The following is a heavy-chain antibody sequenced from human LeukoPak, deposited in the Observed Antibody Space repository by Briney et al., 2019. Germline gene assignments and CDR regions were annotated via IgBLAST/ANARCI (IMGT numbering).Heavy chain of an antibody. CDR3: ARDRELRDAFDI. Sequence: QPGGSLRLSCAASGFTFSYSWMHWVRQAPGRGLVWVSRINSDGNITGYADSVKGRFTISRDNAKNTLYLQMNSLRADDTAVYYCARDRELRDAFDIWGQGTMVTVSS. CDR2: INSDGNIT. D-gene: IGHD2-15*01. CDR1: GFTFSYSW. J-gene: IGHJ3*02. V-gene: IGHV3-74*01.